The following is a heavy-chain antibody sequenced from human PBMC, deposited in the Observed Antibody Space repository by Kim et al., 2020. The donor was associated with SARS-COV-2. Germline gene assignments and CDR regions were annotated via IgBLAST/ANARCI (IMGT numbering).Heavy chain of an antibody. J-gene: IGHJ6*03. CDR2: INHSGST. CDR1: GGSFSGYY. CDR3: ARGHPGYCSSTSCYTGSLKPYYYYMDV. D-gene: IGHD2-2*02. Sequence: SETLSLTCAVYGGSFSGYYWSWIRQPPGKGLEWIGEINHSGSTNYNPALKSRVTISVDTSKNQFSLKLSSVTAADTAVYYCARGHPGYCSSTSCYTGSLKPYYYYMDVWGKGTTVTVSS. V-gene: IGHV4-34*01.